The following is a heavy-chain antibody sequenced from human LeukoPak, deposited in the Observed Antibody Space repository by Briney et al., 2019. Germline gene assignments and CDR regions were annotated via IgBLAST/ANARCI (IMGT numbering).Heavy chain of an antibody. D-gene: IGHD6-25*01. Sequence: PGGSLRLSCAASGFTFSRYGLLWVRQAPGKGLDVLAFIRYDGNNQYYADSVKGRFTISRDNAKNTLYLQMNSLRAEDTAVYYCARRSAAKDAFDIWGQGTKVTVSS. J-gene: IGHJ3*02. CDR2: IRYDGNNQ. CDR3: ARRSAAKDAFDI. CDR1: GFTFSRYG. V-gene: IGHV3-30*02.